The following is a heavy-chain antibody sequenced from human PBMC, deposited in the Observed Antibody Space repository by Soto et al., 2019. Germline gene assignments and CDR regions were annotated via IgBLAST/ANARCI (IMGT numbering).Heavy chain of an antibody. V-gene: IGHV4-34*01. CDR1: GGSFSGYY. Sequence: QVQLQQWGAGLLKPSETLSLTCAVYGGSFSGYYWSWIRQPPGKGLEWIGEINHSGSTNYNPSLKSRVTISVDTSKNQFSIKLSSVTAADTAVYYCARTLVIGGYCFDYWGQGTLVTVSS. CDR3: ARTLVIGGYCFDY. D-gene: IGHD3-9*01. CDR2: INHSGST. J-gene: IGHJ4*02.